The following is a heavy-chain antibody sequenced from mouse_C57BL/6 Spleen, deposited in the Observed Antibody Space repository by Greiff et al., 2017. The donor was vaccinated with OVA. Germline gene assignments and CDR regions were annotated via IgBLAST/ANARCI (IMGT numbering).Heavy chain of an antibody. D-gene: IGHD4-1*01. CDR3: ARAAGTDWYFDV. CDR1: GYSITSGYY. J-gene: IGHJ1*03. CDR2: ISYDGSN. V-gene: IGHV3-6*01. Sequence: EVKLQESGPGLVKPSQSLSLTCSVTGYSITSGYYWNWIRQFPGNKLEWMGYISYDGSNNYNPSLKNRISITRDTSKNQFFLKLNSVTTEDTATYYCARAAGTDWYFDVWGTGTTVTVSS.